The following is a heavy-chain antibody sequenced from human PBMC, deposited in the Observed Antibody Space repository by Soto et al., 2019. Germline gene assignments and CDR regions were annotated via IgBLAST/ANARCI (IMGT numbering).Heavy chain of an antibody. V-gene: IGHV3-23*01. Sequence: GGSLILSCAASGFTFSSYAMSWVRQAPGKGLEWVSAISGSGGSTYYADSVKGRFTISRDNSKNTLYLQMNSLRAEDTAVYYCAKRGWWGFSSSWSNFDYWGQGTLVTVSS. CDR2: ISGSGGST. J-gene: IGHJ4*02. CDR1: GFTFSSYA. CDR3: AKRGWWGFSSSWSNFDY. D-gene: IGHD6-13*01.